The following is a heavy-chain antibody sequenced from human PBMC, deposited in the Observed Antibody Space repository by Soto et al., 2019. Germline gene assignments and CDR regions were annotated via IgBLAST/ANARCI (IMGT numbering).Heavy chain of an antibody. V-gene: IGHV3-33*01. CDR3: AIDSQTRSDFWSGYYDDYYYYGMDV. CDR2: IWYDGSNK. J-gene: IGHJ6*02. Sequence: QVQLVESGGGVVQPGRSLRLSCAASGFTFSSYGMHWVRQAPGKGLEWVAVIWYDGSNKYYADSVKGRFTISRDNSKNTLYLQMNSLRAEDTAVYYCAIDSQTRSDFWSGYYDDYYYYGMDVWGQGTTVTVSS. CDR1: GFTFSSYG. D-gene: IGHD3-3*01.